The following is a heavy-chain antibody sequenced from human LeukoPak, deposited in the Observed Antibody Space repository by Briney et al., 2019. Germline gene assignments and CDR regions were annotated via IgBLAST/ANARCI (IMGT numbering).Heavy chain of an antibody. CDR2: ISSSGSTI. J-gene: IGHJ4*02. CDR3: AKDPAYDSNGIDY. Sequence: GGSLRLSCAASGFTFSDYYMSWIRQAPGKGLEWVSYISSSGSTIYYADSVKGRFTISRDNAKNSLYLQMNSLRAEDTALYYCAKDPAYDSNGIDYWGQGTLVTVSS. V-gene: IGHV3-11*01. D-gene: IGHD4-11*01. CDR1: GFTFSDYY.